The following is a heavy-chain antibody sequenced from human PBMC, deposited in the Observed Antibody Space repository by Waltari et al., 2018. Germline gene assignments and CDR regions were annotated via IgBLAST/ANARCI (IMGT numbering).Heavy chain of an antibody. V-gene: IGHV4-4*07. D-gene: IGHD3-22*01. CDR1: GGPISSYY. CDR3: ARLARDSSGYHLDY. Sequence: QVQLRESGPGLVRPSETLSLTCTASGGPISSYYWSWFRQPAGKGLGWIGRICTNGSANYNPCRKSRVTVSVDTSKNQFSLKLSSVTAADSAVYYCARLARDSSGYHLDYWGQGTLVTVSS. CDR2: ICTNGSA. J-gene: IGHJ4*02.